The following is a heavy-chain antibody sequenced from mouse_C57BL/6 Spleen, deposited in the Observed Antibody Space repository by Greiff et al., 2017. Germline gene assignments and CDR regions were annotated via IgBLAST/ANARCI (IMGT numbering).Heavy chain of an antibody. CDR1: GYTFTSYW. V-gene: IGHV1-64*01. J-gene: IGHJ4*01. D-gene: IGHD6-1*01. Sequence: QVQLQQPGAELVKPGASVKLSCKASGYTFTSYWMHWVKQRPGQGLEWIGMIHPNSGSTNYNERFKSKATLTVDKSSSTAYMQLSSLTSEDSAVYYCARSMDGSGGMDYWGQGTSVTVSS. CDR2: IHPNSGST. CDR3: ARSMDGSGGMDY.